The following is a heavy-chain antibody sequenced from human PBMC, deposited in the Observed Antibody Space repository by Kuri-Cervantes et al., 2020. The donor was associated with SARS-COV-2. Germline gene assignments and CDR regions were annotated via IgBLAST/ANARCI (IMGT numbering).Heavy chain of an antibody. D-gene: IGHD6-19*01. V-gene: IGHV4-34*01. J-gene: IGHJ6*02. CDR3: ARGVGAAGGGTRITIYYYYGMDV. CDR2: INHSGST. Sequence: SETLSLASIVARRSISSYYWSWNRQPPGKGPEWSGEINHSGSTNYNPSIKSRVTISVDTSKNQFSLKLSSVTAAVTAVYYCARGVGAAGGGTRITIYYYYGMDVWGQGTTVTVSS. CDR1: RRSISSYY.